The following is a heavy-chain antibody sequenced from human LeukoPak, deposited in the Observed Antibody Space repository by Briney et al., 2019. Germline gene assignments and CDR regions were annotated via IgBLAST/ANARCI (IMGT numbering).Heavy chain of an antibody. CDR3: AKGSSGYFLDL. CDR2: ISNDGGGT. J-gene: IGHJ5*02. Sequence: GGSLRLSCAASGFIFNNFGLVWVRQAPGKGLEWVSGISNDGGGTTYADFVKGRFTISRDNSKNNLFLQMNSLRADDTALYYCAKGSSGYFLDLWGQGTLVTVSS. CDR1: GFIFNNFG. V-gene: IGHV3-23*01. D-gene: IGHD3-22*01.